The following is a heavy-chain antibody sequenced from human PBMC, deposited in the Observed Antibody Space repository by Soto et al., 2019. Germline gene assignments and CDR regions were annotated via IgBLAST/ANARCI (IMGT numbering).Heavy chain of an antibody. CDR2: IWYDGSKN. V-gene: IGHV3-33*01. Sequence: QVQLVESGGGVVQTGRSLRLSCAASGFTFSSYGMHWVRQAPGKGLEWVTAIWYDGSKNSYADSVKGRFTISRDNSKNTLYLQMNSLRAEDTAVYYCVRWFGDLGAFDVWRQGTMVTVSS. J-gene: IGHJ3*01. CDR3: VRWFGDLGAFDV. D-gene: IGHD3-10*01. CDR1: GFTFSSYG.